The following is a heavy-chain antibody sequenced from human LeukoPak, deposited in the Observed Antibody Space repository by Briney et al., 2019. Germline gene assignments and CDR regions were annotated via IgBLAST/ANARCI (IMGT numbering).Heavy chain of an antibody. V-gene: IGHV4-34*01. CDR1: GGSFSGYY. Sequence: PSETLSFTCAVYGGSFSGYYWSWIRQPPGKGLEWIGEINHSGSTNYNPSLKSRVTISVDTSKNQFSLKLSSVTAADTAVYYCARGVEAAAVDYYYYMDVWGKGTTVTVSS. J-gene: IGHJ6*03. CDR3: ARGVEAAAVDYYYYMDV. D-gene: IGHD6-13*01. CDR2: INHSGST.